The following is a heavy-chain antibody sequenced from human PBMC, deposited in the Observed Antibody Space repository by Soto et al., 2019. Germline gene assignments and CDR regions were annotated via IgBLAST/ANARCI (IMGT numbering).Heavy chain of an antibody. CDR3: ASLKPPFAWLLNVHYYYGMGV. J-gene: IGHJ6*02. Sequence: GGSLRLSCAASGFTFSSYAMSWVRQAPGKGLEWVSAISGSGGSTYYADSVKGRFTISRDNSKNTLYLQMNSLRPEDTAVYYCASLKPPFAWLLNVHYYYGMGVCGHGTTVTVSS. CDR2: ISGSGGST. D-gene: IGHD3-9*01. V-gene: IGHV3-23*01. CDR1: GFTFSSYA.